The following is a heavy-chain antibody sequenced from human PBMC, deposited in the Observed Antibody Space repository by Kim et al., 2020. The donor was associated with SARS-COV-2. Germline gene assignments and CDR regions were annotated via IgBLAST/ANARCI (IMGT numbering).Heavy chain of an antibody. Sequence: ASVKVSCKASGYTFTSYYMHWVRQAPGQGLEWMGIINPSGGSTSYAQKFQGRVTMTRDTSTSTVYMELSSLRSEDTAVYYCARVFRGSGNGGGNYYFDYWGQGTLVTVSS. D-gene: IGHD3-10*01. V-gene: IGHV1-46*01. J-gene: IGHJ4*02. CDR2: INPSGGST. CDR3: ARVFRGSGNGGGNYYFDY. CDR1: GYTFTSYY.